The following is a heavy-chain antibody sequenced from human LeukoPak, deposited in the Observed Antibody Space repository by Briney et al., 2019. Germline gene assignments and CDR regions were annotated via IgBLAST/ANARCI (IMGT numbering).Heavy chain of an antibody. J-gene: IGHJ6*02. CDR1: GGSISTFY. CDR2: IYYSGST. CDR3: AREDPQTTVPEGLDV. Sequence: SEALSLTCTVSGGSISTFYWSWLRQPPGKGLEWIGYIYYSGSTNYNPSLKSRVTISVDTSKNQFSLRLSSVTAADTAVYYCAREDPQTTVPEGLDVWGQGTTVTVSS. V-gene: IGHV4-59*01. D-gene: IGHD4-17*01.